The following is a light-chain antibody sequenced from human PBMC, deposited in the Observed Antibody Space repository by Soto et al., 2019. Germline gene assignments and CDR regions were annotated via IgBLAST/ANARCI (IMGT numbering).Light chain of an antibody. CDR3: KQYNNWPRWA. CDR2: GAS. CDR1: QSVSSSY. V-gene: IGKV3-20*01. J-gene: IGKJ1*01. Sequence: EIVLTQSPGSLSWSPGERATLSCRASQSVSSSYLAWYQQKPGQAPRLLIYGASSRATGIPDRFSGSGSGTDFTLTISRLEPEDFAVYYCKQYNNWPRWAFGQGTKVEIX.